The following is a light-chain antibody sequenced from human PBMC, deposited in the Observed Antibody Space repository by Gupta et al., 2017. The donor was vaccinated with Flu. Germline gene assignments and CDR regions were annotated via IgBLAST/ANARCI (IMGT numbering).Light chain of an antibody. J-gene: IGKJ1*01. V-gene: IGKV3D-20*01. Sequence: EIVLTQSPVTLSLSPGERATLSCGASQSISNNYLAWYQQKPGLAPKLLIYDVSRRATGIPERFSGSGSGTDFTLTISRLEPEDFAVYYCQQYDYSPQTFGRGTKVEIK. CDR2: DVS. CDR1: QSISNNY. CDR3: QQYDYSPQT.